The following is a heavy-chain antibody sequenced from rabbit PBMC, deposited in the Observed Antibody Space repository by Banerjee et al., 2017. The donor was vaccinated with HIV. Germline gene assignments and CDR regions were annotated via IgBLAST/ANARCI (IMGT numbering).Heavy chain of an antibody. CDR3: ARDLVGVIGWNFYL. J-gene: IGHJ4*01. V-gene: IGHV1S45*01. Sequence: QEQLVESGGGLVKPEGSLTLTCKASGFSFSDRDVMCWVRQAPGKGLEWIACINASTGKPVYATWAKGRFTISRTSSTTVTLRMTSLTAADRATYFCARDLVGVIGWNFYLWGPGTLVTV. CDR2: INASTGKP. D-gene: IGHD1-1*01. CDR1: GFSFSDRDV.